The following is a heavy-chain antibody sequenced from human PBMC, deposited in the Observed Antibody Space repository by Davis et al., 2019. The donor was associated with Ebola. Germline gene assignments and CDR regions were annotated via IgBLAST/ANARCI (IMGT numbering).Heavy chain of an antibody. V-gene: IGHV3-23*01. D-gene: IGHD3-22*01. CDR3: AKDDYYDSSGYQY. CDR2: ISGSGGST. CDR1: GFTFSSYG. Sequence: GESLKISCAASGFTFSSYGMHWVRQAPGKGLEWVSAISGSGGSTYYADSVKGRFTISRDNSKNTLYLQMNSLRAEDTAVYYCAKDDYYDSSGYQYWGQGTLVTVSS. J-gene: IGHJ4*02.